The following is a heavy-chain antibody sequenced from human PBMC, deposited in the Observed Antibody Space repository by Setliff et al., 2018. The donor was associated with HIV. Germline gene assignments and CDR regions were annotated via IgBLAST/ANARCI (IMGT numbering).Heavy chain of an antibody. V-gene: IGHV4-38-2*01. J-gene: IGHJ4*02. Sequence: PSETLSLTCAVSDYSISSGYYWGWIRQPPGKGLEWIGRIYSSGSTNYNPSLKSRVTISVDTSKNQFSLKLSSVTAADTAVYYCASSGWLPYFDYWGQGTLVTVSS. D-gene: IGHD6-19*01. CDR3: ASSGWLPYFDY. CDR2: IYSSGST. CDR1: DYSISSGYY.